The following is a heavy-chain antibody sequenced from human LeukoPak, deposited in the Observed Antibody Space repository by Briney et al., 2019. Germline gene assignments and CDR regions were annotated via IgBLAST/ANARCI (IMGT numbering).Heavy chain of an antibody. J-gene: IGHJ4*02. D-gene: IGHD5-18*01. V-gene: IGHV3-30*18. CDR1: GFTFSSYG. CDR3: AKDADTAMLFYFDY. Sequence: GGSLRLSCAASGFTFSSYGMHSVRQAPGQGLGRVAVISYDGSNKYYADSVKGRFTISRDNSKNTLYLQMNSLRAEDTAVYYCAKDADTAMLFYFDYWGQGTLVTVSP. CDR2: ISYDGSNK.